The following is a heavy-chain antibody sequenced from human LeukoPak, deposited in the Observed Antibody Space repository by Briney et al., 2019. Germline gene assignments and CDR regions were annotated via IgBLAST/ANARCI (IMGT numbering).Heavy chain of an antibody. CDR1: GYTFTGYY. CDR3: TRVGGLNDFWSGYSSY. J-gene: IGHJ4*02. CDR2: INPNSGGT. Sequence: GASVKVSCKASGYTFTGYYMHWVRQAPGQGLEWMGWINPNSGGTNYAQKFQGRVTMTRDTSISTAYMELSSLTSDDTAVYYCTRVGGLNDFWSGYSSYWGQGTLVTVPS. D-gene: IGHD3-3*01. V-gene: IGHV1-2*02.